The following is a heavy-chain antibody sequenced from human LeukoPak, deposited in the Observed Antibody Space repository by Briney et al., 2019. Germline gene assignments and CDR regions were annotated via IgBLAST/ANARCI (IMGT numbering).Heavy chain of an antibody. V-gene: IGHV4-59*01. J-gene: IGHJ6*03. CDR3: ARGRVSSSTWHSTYYNYFYMDV. D-gene: IGHD5-12*01. CDR2: VDHTGIT. CDR1: DDSITMYY. Sequence: SETLSLTCSVSDDSITMYYWTWIRQPPGKGLEWIGYVDHTGITNFSPSLNGRVSISRDTTKNLFSLRVRSVTAADTAVYFCARGRVSSSTWHSTYYNYFYMDVWGKGTTVTVSS.